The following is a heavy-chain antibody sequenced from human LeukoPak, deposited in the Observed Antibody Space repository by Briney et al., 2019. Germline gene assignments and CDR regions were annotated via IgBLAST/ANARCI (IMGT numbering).Heavy chain of an antibody. D-gene: IGHD2/OR15-2a*01. CDR1: GFIFSSCA. CDR3: VSFYETY. CDR2: ISGSGGST. J-gene: IGHJ4*02. V-gene: IGHV3-23*01. Sequence: GGSLRLSCVASGFIFSSCAMYWVRQAPGKGLEWVSAISGSGGSTYYADSVKGRFTISKDNAKNTVYLQMNSLRAEDTAVYYCVSFYETYWGRGTLVTVSS.